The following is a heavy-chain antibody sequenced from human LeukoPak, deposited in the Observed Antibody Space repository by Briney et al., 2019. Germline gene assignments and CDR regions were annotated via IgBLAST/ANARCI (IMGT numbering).Heavy chain of an antibody. CDR2: ISPNSGGT. J-gene: IGHJ4*02. D-gene: IGHD3-22*01. V-gene: IGHV1-2*02. CDR3: ARDFYDSSGHYDY. Sequence: ASVKVSFKASGYTFTACYIHWVRQAPGQGLEWMGWISPNSGGTNYAQNFQGRVTMTWDTSISAAYMELRRLRSDDTAVYYCARDFYDSSGHYDYWGQGTLVTVSS. CDR1: GYTFTACY.